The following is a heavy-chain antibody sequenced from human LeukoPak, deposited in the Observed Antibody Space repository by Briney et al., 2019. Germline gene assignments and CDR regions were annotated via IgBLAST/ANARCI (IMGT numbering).Heavy chain of an antibody. CDR2: IKHSGST. J-gene: IGHJ6*03. CDR3: ARPKYSSSPYMDV. Sequence: SETLSLTCAVYGGSFSGYYWSWIRQPPGKGLEWIGEIKHSGSTNYNPSLKSRVTISVDTSKNQFSLKLSSVTAADTAVYYCARPKYSSSPYMDVWGKGTTVTVSS. D-gene: IGHD6-13*01. CDR1: GGSFSGYY. V-gene: IGHV4-34*01.